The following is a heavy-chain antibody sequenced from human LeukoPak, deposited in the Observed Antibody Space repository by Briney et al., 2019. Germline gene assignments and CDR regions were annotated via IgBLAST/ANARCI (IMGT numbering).Heavy chain of an antibody. Sequence: GGSLRLSCGASGFTFTNYRVHWVPRAPGKGLVWVSGINDDGTGTYYADSVKGRFTVSRDNAKNTVDLQMNGLRAEDTTVYYCATVSEYWGQGTLVTVSS. J-gene: IGHJ4*02. CDR3: ATVSEY. V-gene: IGHV3-74*01. CDR1: GFTFTNYR. CDR2: INDDGTGT.